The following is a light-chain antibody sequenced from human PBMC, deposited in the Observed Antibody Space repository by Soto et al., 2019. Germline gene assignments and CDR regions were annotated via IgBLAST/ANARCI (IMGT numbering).Light chain of an antibody. V-gene: IGKV1-9*01. CDR3: LQLNSYPIT. J-gene: IGKJ5*01. CDR1: QGISSY. Sequence: DIQLTQSPSFLSASVGDRVTITCRASQGISSYLAWYQQKPGKAPKLLIYAASTLQSGVPSRFSDSAYGTDFTLTITNLHPEDFATFYCLQLNSYPITLGQGTRLEIK. CDR2: AAS.